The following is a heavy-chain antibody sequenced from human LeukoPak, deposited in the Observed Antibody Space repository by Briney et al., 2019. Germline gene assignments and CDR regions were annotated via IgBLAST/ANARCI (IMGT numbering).Heavy chain of an antibody. J-gene: IGHJ4*02. D-gene: IGHD6-25*01. CDR1: GGSISSHY. CDR3: ARDSGLPTDY. V-gene: IGHV4-59*11. Sequence: PSETLSLTCTVSGGSISSHYWSWIRQPPGKGLEWIGYIYYSGSTNYNPSLKSRVTISVDTSKNQFSRKLSSVTAADTAVYYCARDSGLPTDYWGQGTLVTVSS. CDR2: IYYSGST.